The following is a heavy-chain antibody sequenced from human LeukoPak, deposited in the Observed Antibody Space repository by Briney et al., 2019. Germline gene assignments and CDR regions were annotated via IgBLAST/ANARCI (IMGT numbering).Heavy chain of an antibody. V-gene: IGHV4-4*02. J-gene: IGHJ3*02. CDR3: ARDLYDSSGYGDDAFDI. CDR1: GGSISSSNW. Sequence: PSETLSLTCAVSGGSISSSNWWSWVRQPPGKGLEWIGEIYHSGSTNYNPSLKSRVTISVDKSKNQFSLKLSSVTAADTAVYYCARDLYDSSGYGDDAFDIWGQGTMVTVSS. D-gene: IGHD3-22*01. CDR2: IYHSGST.